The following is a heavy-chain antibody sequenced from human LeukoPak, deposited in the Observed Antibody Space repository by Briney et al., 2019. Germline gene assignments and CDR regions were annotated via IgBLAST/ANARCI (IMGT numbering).Heavy chain of an antibody. CDR2: ISSSSSYI. CDR3: ARDVFYDSSGQSYCFDY. V-gene: IGHV3-21*01. CDR1: GFTFSDYA. Sequence: PGGSLRLSCAASGFTFSDYAMHWVRQAPGKGLEWVSSISSSSSYIYYADSVKGRFTISRDNAKNSLYLQMNSLRAEDTAVYYCARDVFYDSSGQSYCFDYWGQGTLVTVSS. D-gene: IGHD3-22*01. J-gene: IGHJ4*02.